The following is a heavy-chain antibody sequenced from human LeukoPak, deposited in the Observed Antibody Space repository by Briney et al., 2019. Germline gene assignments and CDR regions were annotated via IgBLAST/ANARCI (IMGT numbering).Heavy chain of an antibody. CDR1: GGSFSGYY. CDR3: ARDQYYYGSGLYWFDP. Sequence: SETLSLTCAVYGGSFSGYYWSWIRQPPGKGLEWIGEINHSGSTNYNPSLKSRVTMSVDTSKNQFSLKLSSVTAADTAVYYCARDQYYYGSGLYWFDPWGQGTLVTVSS. V-gene: IGHV4-34*01. D-gene: IGHD3-10*01. CDR2: INHSGST. J-gene: IGHJ5*02.